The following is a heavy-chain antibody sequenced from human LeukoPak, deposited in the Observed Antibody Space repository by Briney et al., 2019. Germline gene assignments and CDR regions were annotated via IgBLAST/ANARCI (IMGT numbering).Heavy chain of an antibody. Sequence: GGSLRLSCAASGFTFSSYSMNWVRQAPGKGLEWVSYISSSSSTIYYADSVKGRFTISRDNAKNSLYLQMNSLRAEDTAVYYCARVSEGATYCSGGSRYWHYYYMDVWGKGTTVTVSS. D-gene: IGHD2-15*01. V-gene: IGHV3-48*01. CDR3: ARVSEGATYCSGGSRYWHYYYMDV. CDR1: GFTFSSYS. CDR2: ISSSSSTI. J-gene: IGHJ6*03.